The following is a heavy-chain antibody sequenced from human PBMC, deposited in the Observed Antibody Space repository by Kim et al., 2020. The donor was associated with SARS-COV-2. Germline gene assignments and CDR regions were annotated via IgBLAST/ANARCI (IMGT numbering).Heavy chain of an antibody. Sequence: KRRVTISVDTSKNQFSLKLISVTAADTAVYYCARGEVGATATYYYYDMDVWGQGTPVTVSS. CDR3: ARGEVGATATYYYYDMDV. J-gene: IGHJ6*02. V-gene: IGHV4-34*01. D-gene: IGHD1-26*01.